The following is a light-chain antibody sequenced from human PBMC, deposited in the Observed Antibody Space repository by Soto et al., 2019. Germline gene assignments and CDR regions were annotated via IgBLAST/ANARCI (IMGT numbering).Light chain of an antibody. CDR1: TIGAHSF. CDR2: DVS. CDR3: CSYTGNKVFV. J-gene: IGLJ1*01. V-gene: IGLV2-11*01. Sequence: VLAPTSSLSGSPGQSVTISCTGPTIGAHSFVSWYQDRPDKVPKLLIYDVSQRPSGIPDRFSGSRSANTASLTISGLQADDAAAYYCCSYTGNKVFVFGTGTKVTVL.